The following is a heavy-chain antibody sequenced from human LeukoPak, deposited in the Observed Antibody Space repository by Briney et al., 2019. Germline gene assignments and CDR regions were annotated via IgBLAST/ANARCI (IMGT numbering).Heavy chain of an antibody. Sequence: GGSLRLSCAASGFTFSSYGMHWVRQAPGKGLEWVAVIWYDGSNKYYADSVKGRFTISRDNSKNTLNLQMNSLRAEDTAMYYCAKWEDNNYPFDYWGQGTLVTVSS. V-gene: IGHV3-30*02. D-gene: IGHD4-11*01. CDR1: GFTFSSYG. CDR3: AKWEDNNYPFDY. CDR2: IWYDGSNK. J-gene: IGHJ4*02.